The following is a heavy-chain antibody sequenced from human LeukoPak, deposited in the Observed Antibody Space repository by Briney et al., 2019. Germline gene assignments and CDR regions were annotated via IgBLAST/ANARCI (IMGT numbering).Heavy chain of an antibody. CDR1: GGSLSGYY. D-gene: IGHD2-15*01. CDR2: IYYSGIT. CDR3: ARDRMRMQDFMEV. Sequence: SETLSLTCTVSGGSLSGYYWTWVRQSTRKGLEWIGYIYYSGITKYNPSLESRVTISLDSSKNQVSLRLNSVTAADTAVYYCARDRMRMQDFMEVWGKGTTVTVSS. V-gene: IGHV4-59*01. J-gene: IGHJ6*03.